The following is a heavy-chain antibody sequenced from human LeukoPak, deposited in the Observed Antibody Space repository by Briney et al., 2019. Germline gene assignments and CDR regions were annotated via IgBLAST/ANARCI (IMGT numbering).Heavy chain of an antibody. CDR2: IRYDGSNK. CDR3: AEGDGYNSDFDY. D-gene: IGHD5-24*01. CDR1: GFTFSSYG. V-gene: IGHV3-30*02. Sequence: PGGSLRLSCAASGFTFSSYGMHWVRQAPGKGLKWVAFIRYDGSNKYYADSVKGRFTISRDNSKNTLYLQMNSLRAEDTAVYYCAEGDGYNSDFDYWGQGTLVTVSS. J-gene: IGHJ4*02.